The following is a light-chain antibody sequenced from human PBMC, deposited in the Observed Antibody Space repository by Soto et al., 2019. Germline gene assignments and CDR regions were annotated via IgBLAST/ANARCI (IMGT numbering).Light chain of an antibody. CDR2: DAF. V-gene: IGKV3-20*01. CDR1: QSVSSSY. Sequence: EIVLTQSPASLSLSPGQRATLSCRASQSVSSSYLAWYQQKPGQAPRLLIYDAFIRATGIADRFSGSRSGADFTLTISRVEPEDFAVYYCQQYGRSSGLFAFGPGTKVDIK. CDR3: QQYGRSSGLFA. J-gene: IGKJ3*01.